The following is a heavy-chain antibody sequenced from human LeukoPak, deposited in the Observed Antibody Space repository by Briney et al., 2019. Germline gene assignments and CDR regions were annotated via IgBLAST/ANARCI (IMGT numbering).Heavy chain of an antibody. CDR3: AGAPGPDSITIFGVPYYRVGFDP. CDR2: IVVGSGNT. D-gene: IGHD3-3*01. CDR1: GFTFTSSA. Sequence: ASVKVSCKASGFTFTSSAVQWVRRARGQRLEWIGWIVVGSGNTNYAQKFQERVTITRDMSTSTAYMELSSLRSEDTAVYYCAGAPGPDSITIFGVPYYRVGFDPWGQGTLVTVSS. V-gene: IGHV1-58*01. J-gene: IGHJ5*02.